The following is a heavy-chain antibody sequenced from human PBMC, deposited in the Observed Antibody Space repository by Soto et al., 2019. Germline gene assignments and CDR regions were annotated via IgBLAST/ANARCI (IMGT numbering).Heavy chain of an antibody. CDR3: ARGRLDGYSYPFDS. Sequence: GGSLRLSCAASGFTLRNNNMNWVRQAPGKGLEWVSSISSESTYIYYADSVKGRFTISRDNANNSLHLQMSSLRDEDTAVYYCARGRLDGYSYPFDSWGQGTLVTVSS. D-gene: IGHD4-4*01. CDR1: GFTLRNNN. J-gene: IGHJ4*02. CDR2: ISSESTYI. V-gene: IGHV3-21*01.